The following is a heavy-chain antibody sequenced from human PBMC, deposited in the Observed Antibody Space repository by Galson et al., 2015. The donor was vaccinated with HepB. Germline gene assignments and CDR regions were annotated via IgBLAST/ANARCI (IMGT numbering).Heavy chain of an antibody. Sequence: SLRLSCAASGFTVSSNYMSWVRQAPGKGLEWVSVIYSGGSTYYADSVKGRFTISRDNSKNTLYLQMNSLRAEDTAVYYCASSEVPLYYYYGMDVWGQGTTVTVSS. J-gene: IGHJ6*02. CDR2: IYSGGST. CDR1: GFTVSSNY. V-gene: IGHV3-66*02. CDR3: ASSEVPLYYYYGMDV. D-gene: IGHD2-2*01.